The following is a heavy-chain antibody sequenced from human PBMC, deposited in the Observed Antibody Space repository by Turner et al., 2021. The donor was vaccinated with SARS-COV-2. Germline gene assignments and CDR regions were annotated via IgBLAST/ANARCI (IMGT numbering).Heavy chain of an antibody. V-gene: IGHV3-23*01. Sequence: EVQLLESGGGLLQPGGSLRLSCSASGFTFSSYAMSWVRQAPGKGLEWVSAISGSGGSTYYADSVKGRFTISRDNSKNTLYLQMNSLRAEDTAVYYCAKSPFTLTVTTLDYWGQGTLVTVSS. D-gene: IGHD4-17*01. CDR1: GFTFSSYA. J-gene: IGHJ4*02. CDR3: AKSPFTLTVTTLDY. CDR2: ISGSGGST.